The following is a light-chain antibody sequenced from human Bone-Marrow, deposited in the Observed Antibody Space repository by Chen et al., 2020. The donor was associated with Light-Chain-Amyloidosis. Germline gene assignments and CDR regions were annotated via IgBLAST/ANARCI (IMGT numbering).Light chain of an antibody. Sequence: SYVLTQPSSVSAAPGQTATIACGGNNIGSTSVHWYQQTPGQAPLLVVYDDSDRPSGIPERLSGSNSGNTATLTSGGVEAGDEADYYCQVWDRSSDRPVFGGGTKLTVL. J-gene: IGLJ2*01. CDR2: DDS. CDR1: NIGSTS. V-gene: IGLV3-21*02. CDR3: QVWDRSSDRPV.